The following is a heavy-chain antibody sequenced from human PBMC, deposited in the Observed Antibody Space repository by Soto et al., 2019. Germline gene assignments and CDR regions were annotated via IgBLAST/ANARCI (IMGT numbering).Heavy chain of an antibody. Sequence: SETLSLTCTVSGGSISSSSYYWGWIRQPPGKGLEWIGSIYYSGSTYYNPSLKSRVTISVDTSKNQFSLKLSSVTAADTAVYYCARQGKGVLWFGELYPDAPRQTNWFDPWGQGTLVTVSS. CDR1: GGSISSSSYY. D-gene: IGHD3-10*01. CDR3: ARQGKGVLWFGELYPDAPRQTNWFDP. J-gene: IGHJ5*02. V-gene: IGHV4-39*01. CDR2: IYYSGST.